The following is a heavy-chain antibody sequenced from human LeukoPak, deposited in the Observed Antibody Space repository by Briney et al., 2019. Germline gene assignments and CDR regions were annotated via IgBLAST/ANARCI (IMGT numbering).Heavy chain of an antibody. D-gene: IGHD4-17*01. Sequence: SETLSLTCTVSGGSISSSSYFWGWIRQPPGKGLEWIGSVYDSGSTYYNPSLKSRVTISVDTSKNQFSLKLSSATAADTAVYYCAGEGDYWHRFDYWGRGTLVTVSS. CDR3: AGEGDYWHRFDY. V-gene: IGHV4-39*07. J-gene: IGHJ4*02. CDR2: VYDSGST. CDR1: GGSISSSSYF.